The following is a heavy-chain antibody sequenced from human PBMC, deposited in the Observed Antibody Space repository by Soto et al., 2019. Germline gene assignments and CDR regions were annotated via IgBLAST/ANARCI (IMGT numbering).Heavy chain of an antibody. J-gene: IGHJ4*02. V-gene: IGHV1-69*13. Sequence: SVKVSCKASGGSLNNYAINWVRQAPGQGLEWMGGILPVSAPPDYAQKFQGRVSITADHSTSTVYMELSRLKSDDTAVYFCATDSNYDVSNSFWGQGTLVTVSS. CDR3: ATDSNYDVSNSF. CDR2: ILPVSAPP. CDR1: GGSLNNYA. D-gene: IGHD3-3*01.